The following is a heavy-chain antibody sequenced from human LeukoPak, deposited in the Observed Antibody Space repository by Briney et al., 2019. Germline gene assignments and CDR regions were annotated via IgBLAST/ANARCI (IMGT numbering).Heavy chain of an antibody. V-gene: IGHV1-18*01. D-gene: IGHD6-13*01. Sequence: ASVKVSCKAPGYTFTSYGISWVRQAPGQGLEWMGWISPYNGNTNYAQKFQGRVTMTTDTSTSTAYMEVRTLRFDDTAVYYCVRDIGTSPYLHDYWGQGTLVTVSS. CDR2: ISPYNGNT. CDR3: VRDIGTSPYLHDY. CDR1: GYTFTSYG. J-gene: IGHJ4*02.